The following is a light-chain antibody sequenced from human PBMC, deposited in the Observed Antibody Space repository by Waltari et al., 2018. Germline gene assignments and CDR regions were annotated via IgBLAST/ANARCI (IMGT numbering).Light chain of an antibody. CDR1: RSNIGAGHD. V-gene: IGLV1-40*01. Sequence: QSVLTQPPSMSGAPGQRVTISCTGSRSNIGAGHDVPWYQVFPGTAPKLLIYGNNNRPSGVPDRFSGSKSDTSASLAIGGLQAEDEADYYCQSFDIRLSGGVVFGGGTKVTVL. CDR2: GNN. J-gene: IGLJ3*02. CDR3: QSFDIRLSGGVV.